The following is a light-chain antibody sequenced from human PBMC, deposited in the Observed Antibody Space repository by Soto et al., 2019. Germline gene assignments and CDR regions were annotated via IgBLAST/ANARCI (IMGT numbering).Light chain of an antibody. CDR1: SSDVGAYTF. CDR2: DVS. Sequence: QSALTQPASVSGSPGQSITISCTGTSSDVGAYTFVSWYQQHPDKVPKLMIFDVSRRPSGVSDRFSGSKSGNTASLTISGLQPEDEADYYCSSYTSRSTQVFGSGTKLTVL. CDR3: SSYTSRSTQV. V-gene: IGLV2-14*03. J-gene: IGLJ1*01.